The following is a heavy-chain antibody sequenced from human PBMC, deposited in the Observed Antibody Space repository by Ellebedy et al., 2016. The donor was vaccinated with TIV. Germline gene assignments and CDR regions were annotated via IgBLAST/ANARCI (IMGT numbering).Heavy chain of an antibody. CDR2: IYYSGRP. CDR3: ARTVYYESSGYPLFDY. Sequence: SETLSLTCTVSGASISNSRYYWGWIRQPPGKGLEWIGNIYYSGRPFYNPSLKSRVTISVDTSNNQFSLKLTSVTAADTAVYYCARTVYYESSGYPLFDYWGQGTLVTVSS. J-gene: IGHJ4*02. V-gene: IGHV4-39*01. D-gene: IGHD3-22*01. CDR1: GASISNSRYY.